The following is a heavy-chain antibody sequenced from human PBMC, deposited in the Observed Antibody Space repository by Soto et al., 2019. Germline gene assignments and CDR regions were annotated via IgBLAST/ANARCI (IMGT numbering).Heavy chain of an antibody. Sequence: QVQLQQWGAGLLKPSETLSLPCAVYCGSFRGYYLSWFRQPPGKGLEWIGEINHSGSTNYNPSLKSRVTISVDTSRNPSSLKLSSVTAAETALYYCARVTVRYSYGMDVWGQGTTVTVSS. D-gene: IGHD3-10*01. J-gene: IGHJ6*02. CDR1: CGSFRGYY. V-gene: IGHV4-34*01. CDR3: ARVTVRYSYGMDV. CDR2: INHSGST.